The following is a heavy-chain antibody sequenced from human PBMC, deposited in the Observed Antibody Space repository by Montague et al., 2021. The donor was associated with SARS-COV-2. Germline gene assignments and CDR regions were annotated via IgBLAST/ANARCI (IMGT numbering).Heavy chain of an antibody. J-gene: IGHJ4*02. Sequence: SETLSLTCAVSGGSISSSSHYWGWIRQPPGEGLEWIGGVSHSGGTYYNASLQSRVTIFIDPSNNQFSLRLNSVTAADTAVYYCARFTSTGSGSYYIFDYWGQGTLVTVSS. CDR2: VSHSGGT. V-gene: IGHV4-39*07. CDR3: ARFTSTGSGSYYIFDY. D-gene: IGHD1-26*01. CDR1: GGSISSSSHY.